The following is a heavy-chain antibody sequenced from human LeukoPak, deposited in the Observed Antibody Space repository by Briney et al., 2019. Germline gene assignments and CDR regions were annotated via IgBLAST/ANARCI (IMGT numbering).Heavy chain of an antibody. J-gene: IGHJ5*02. CDR2: IYTSGST. CDR1: GGSITSAGYY. CDR3: ARDRSYYYGSGSYIWFDP. V-gene: IGHV4-61*02. Sequence: SQTLSLTCTVSGGSITSAGYYWSWIRQPAGKGLEWIGRIYTSGSTNYNPSLKSRVTMSVDTSKNQFSLKLSSVTAADTAVYYCARDRSYYYGSGSYIWFDPWGQGTLVTVSS. D-gene: IGHD3-10*01.